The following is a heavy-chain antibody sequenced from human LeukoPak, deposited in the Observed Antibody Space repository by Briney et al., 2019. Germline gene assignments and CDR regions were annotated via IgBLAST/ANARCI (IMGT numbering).Heavy chain of an antibody. V-gene: IGHV4-59*08. J-gene: IGHJ4*02. CDR1: GDSITNYY. D-gene: IGHD6-13*01. Sequence: SETLSLTCTVSGDSITNYYWSWIRQPPGKGLEWIGYIYYSGSTSYNPSLKSRVTISVDTSKNQFSLKLSSVTAADTAVYYCARRVIVAAAGTHGYYFDYWGQGTLVTASS. CDR3: ARRVIVAAAGTHGYYFDY. CDR2: IYYSGST.